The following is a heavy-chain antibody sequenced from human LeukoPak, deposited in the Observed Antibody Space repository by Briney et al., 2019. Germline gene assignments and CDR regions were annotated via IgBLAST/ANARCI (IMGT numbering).Heavy chain of an antibody. CDR1: GGSISSSGYY. V-gene: IGHV4-39*01. D-gene: IGHD3-22*01. CDR2: IYYSGST. J-gene: IGHJ3*02. Sequence: SETLSLTCTVSGGSISSSGYYWGWIRQPPGKGLEWIGSIYYSGSTYYNPSLKSRVTISVDTSKNQFSLKLSSVTAADTAVYYCARDYYDSSGYFRGAFDIWGQGTMVTVSS. CDR3: ARDYYDSSGYFRGAFDI.